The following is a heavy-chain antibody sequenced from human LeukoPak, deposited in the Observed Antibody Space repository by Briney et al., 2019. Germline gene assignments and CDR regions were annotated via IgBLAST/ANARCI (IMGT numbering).Heavy chain of an antibody. V-gene: IGHV3-48*03. J-gene: IGHJ4*02. Sequence: GGSLRLSCAISGFTFSACELTWVRQAPGKGLEWVSYISRSGSTRYYADSVKGRFTISRDNAKNSLYLQMNSLGVEDTAVYYCAAKGLGAYWGQGTLVTVSS. CDR3: AAKGLGAY. CDR2: ISRSGSTR. D-gene: IGHD3-16*01. CDR1: GFTFSACE.